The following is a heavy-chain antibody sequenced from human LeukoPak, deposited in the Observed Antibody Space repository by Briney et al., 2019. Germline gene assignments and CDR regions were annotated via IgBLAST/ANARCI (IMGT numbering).Heavy chain of an antibody. CDR1: GNYW. V-gene: IGHV3-74*01. CDR3: VSFYETY. Sequence: GGSLRLSCAASGNYWMHWVRQAPGKGLVWVSHINSDGSWTSYADSVEGRFTISKDNAKSTVYLQMNSLRAEDTAVYYCVSFYETYWGRGTLVTVSS. J-gene: IGHJ4*02. D-gene: IGHD2/OR15-2a*01. CDR2: INSDGSWT.